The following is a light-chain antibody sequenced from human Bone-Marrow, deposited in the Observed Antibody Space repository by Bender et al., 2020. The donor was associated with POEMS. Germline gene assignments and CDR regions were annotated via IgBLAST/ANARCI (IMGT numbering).Light chain of an antibody. CDR1: RLADTY. CDR2: QDN. J-gene: IGLJ3*02. CDR3: SSWDDSLSGWV. V-gene: IGLV3-1*01. Sequence: SSELTQSPSVSVSPGQTASITCSGERLADTYSCWYQQKPGQPPVLVIYQDNKRPSGVPARFSGSKSGTSASLAISDIQSEDEGDYYCSSWDDSLSGWVFGGGTKLTVL.